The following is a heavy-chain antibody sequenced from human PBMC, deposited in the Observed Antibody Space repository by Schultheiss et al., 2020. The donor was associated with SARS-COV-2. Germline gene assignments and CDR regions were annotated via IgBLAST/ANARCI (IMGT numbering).Heavy chain of an antibody. J-gene: IGHJ3*02. D-gene: IGHD3-3*01. V-gene: IGHV3-23*01. CDR1: GFTFSSYA. CDR2: ISGSGGST. CDR3: ARGFGAEDAFDI. Sequence: GGSLRLSCAASGFTFSSYAMSWVRQAPGKGLEWVSAISGSGGSTYYADSVKGRFTISRDNAKNSLYLQMNSLRAEDTAVYYCARGFGAEDAFDIWGQGTMVTVSS.